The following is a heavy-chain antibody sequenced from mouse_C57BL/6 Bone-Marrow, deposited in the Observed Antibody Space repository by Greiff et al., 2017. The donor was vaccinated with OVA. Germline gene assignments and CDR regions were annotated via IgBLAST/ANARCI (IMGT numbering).Heavy chain of an antibody. CDR2: ISDGGSYT. Sequence: EVQLMESGGGLVKPGGSLKLSCAASGFTFSSYAMSWVRQTPEKRLEWVATISDGGSYTYYPDNVKGRFTLSRDNATNNLYMQLSHLKSVDTAMYYCARDSNYYFDYWGQGTTLTVSS. D-gene: IGHD2-5*01. CDR3: ARDSNYYFDY. V-gene: IGHV5-4*01. CDR1: GFTFSSYA. J-gene: IGHJ2*01.